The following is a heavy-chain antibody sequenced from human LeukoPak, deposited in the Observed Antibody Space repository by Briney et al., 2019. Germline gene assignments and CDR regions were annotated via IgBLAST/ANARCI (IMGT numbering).Heavy chain of an antibody. CDR1: GFSFRTFW. J-gene: IGHJ4*02. CDR3: VRVGRGYSYDY. Sequence: PGGSLRLSCAASGFSFRTFWMSWIRPAPGKEPEWVGRSRKKANSYTTEYAASVKGRFTTSRDDSNDSLYLQMNSLKTEDTAVYYCVRVGRGYSYDYWGQGALVIVSS. V-gene: IGHV3-72*01. CDR2: SRKKANSYTT. D-gene: IGHD2-15*01.